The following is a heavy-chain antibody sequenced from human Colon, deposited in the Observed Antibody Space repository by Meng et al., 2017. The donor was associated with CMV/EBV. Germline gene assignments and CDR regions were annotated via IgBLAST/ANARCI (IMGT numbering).Heavy chain of an antibody. CDR3: ATLRVGDTDFFEY. D-gene: IGHD1-26*01. CDR1: GFTFSSYS. CDR2: ISSSSSYI. Sequence: GESLKISCAASGFTFSSYSMNWVRQAPGKGLEWVSSISSSSSYIYYADSVKGRFTISRDNAKNSLYLQMNSLRAEDTAVYYCATLRVGDTDFFEYWGLGTLVTVSS. J-gene: IGHJ4*02. V-gene: IGHV3-21*01.